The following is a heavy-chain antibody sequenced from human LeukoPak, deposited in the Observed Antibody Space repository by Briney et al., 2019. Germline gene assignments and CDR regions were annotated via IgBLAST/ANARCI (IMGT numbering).Heavy chain of an antibody. Sequence: GGSLRLSCAASGFTVSSNYMSWVRQAPGKGLEWVSVIYSGGSTYYADSVKGRFTIFRDNSKNTLYLQMNSLRAEDTAVYYCARGAGIQLWWLDPWGQGTLVTVSS. CDR1: GFTVSSNY. V-gene: IGHV3-66*01. CDR3: ARGAGIQLWWLDP. CDR2: IYSGGST. D-gene: IGHD5-18*01. J-gene: IGHJ5*02.